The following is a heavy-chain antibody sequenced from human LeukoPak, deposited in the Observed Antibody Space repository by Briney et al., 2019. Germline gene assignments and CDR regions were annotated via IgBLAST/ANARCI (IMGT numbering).Heavy chain of an antibody. CDR2: IYYSGST. D-gene: IGHD2-15*01. CDR1: GGSISSYY. V-gene: IGHV4-59*01. J-gene: IGHJ2*01. Sequence: SETLSLTCTVSGGSISSYYWSWIRQPPGKGLEWIGYIYYSGSTNYNPSLKSRVTISVDTSKNQFSLKLSSVTAADTAVYYCARVVVAATYWYFDLWGHGTLVTVSS. CDR3: ARVVVAATYWYFDL.